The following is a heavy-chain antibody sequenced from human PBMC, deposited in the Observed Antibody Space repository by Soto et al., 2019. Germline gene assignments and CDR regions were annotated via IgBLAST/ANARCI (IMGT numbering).Heavy chain of an antibody. CDR1: GGTFSSYA. D-gene: IGHD3-16*01. J-gene: IGHJ6*02. V-gene: IGHV1-69*12. Sequence: QVQLVQSGAEVKKPGSSVKVSCKASGGTFSSYAISWVRQAPGQGLEWMGGIIPIFGTADYAQKFQGRVTIPADDFPSTAYMELSSLRSEDTAVYYRARHLGGSHYYYGMDVWGQGTTVTVSS. CDR3: ARHLGGSHYYYGMDV. CDR2: IIPIFGTA.